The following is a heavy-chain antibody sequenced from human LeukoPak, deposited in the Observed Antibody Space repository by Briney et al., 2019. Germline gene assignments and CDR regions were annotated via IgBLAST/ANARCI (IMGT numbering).Heavy chain of an antibody. CDR1: GYTFTGCS. D-gene: IGHD3-10*01. V-gene: IGHV1-2*02. J-gene: IGHJ4*02. Sequence: ASVKVSCKASGYTFTGCSMHWVRQAPGQGLEWMGWINPDSGGAIYSQKFQGRVTTTRDASISTAYMELSGLRSDDTAVYYCARDSGDPSKNDFDYWGQGTLVTVSS. CDR3: ARDSGDPSKNDFDY. CDR2: INPDSGGA.